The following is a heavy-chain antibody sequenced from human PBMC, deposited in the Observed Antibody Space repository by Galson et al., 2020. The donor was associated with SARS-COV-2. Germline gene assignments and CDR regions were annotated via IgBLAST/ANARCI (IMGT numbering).Heavy chain of an antibody. CDR1: GFTFSSYD. J-gene: IGHJ4*02. CDR2: ISYDGSNK. Sequence: GESLKISCAASGFTFSSYDMHWARQAPGKGPEWVADISYDGSNKYYADSVKGRFTISRDNSKNTLYLQMNSLRAEDTAVYYCASERVEMATILDYWGQGTLVTVFS. CDR3: ASERVEMATILDY. D-gene: IGHD5-12*01. V-gene: IGHV3-30*04.